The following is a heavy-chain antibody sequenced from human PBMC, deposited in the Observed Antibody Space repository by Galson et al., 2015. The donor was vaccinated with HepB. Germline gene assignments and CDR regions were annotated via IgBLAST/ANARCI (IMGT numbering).Heavy chain of an antibody. CDR1: GGTFSSYA. Sequence: SVKVSCKASGGTFSSYAISWVRQAPGQGLEWMGGIIPIFGTANYAQKFQGRVTITADESTSTAYMELSSLRSEDTAVYYCARDLGYYYDSSQKGAFDIWPRDNGHRLF. J-gene: IGHJ3*02. D-gene: IGHD3-22*01. V-gene: IGHV1-69*13. CDR3: ARDLGYYYDSSQKGAFDI. CDR2: IIPIFGTA.